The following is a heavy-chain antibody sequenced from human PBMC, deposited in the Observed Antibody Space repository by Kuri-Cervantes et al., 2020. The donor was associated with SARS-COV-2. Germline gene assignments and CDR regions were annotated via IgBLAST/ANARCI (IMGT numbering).Heavy chain of an antibody. D-gene: IGHD1-14*01. CDR2: INPNSGDT. J-gene: IGHJ4*02. V-gene: IGHV1-2*04. Sequence: ASVKVSCKASGYTFTSYYMHWVRQAPGQGLEWMGWINPNSGDTNYAQNFQGWVTMTKDTSISTAYMELSRLRSDDTAAYYCATSGTSTDHYFDYWGQGTLVTVSS. CDR3: ATSGTSTDHYFDY. CDR1: GYTFTSYY.